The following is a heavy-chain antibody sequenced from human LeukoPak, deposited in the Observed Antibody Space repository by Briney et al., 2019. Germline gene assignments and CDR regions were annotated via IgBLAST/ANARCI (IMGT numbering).Heavy chain of an antibody. CDR2: IHYSGST. Sequence: PSETLSLTCTVSGGSITSSGYFWGWIRQPPGKRLDWIGSIHYSGSTYYNPSLKSRVTISVDTSENQFSLKLSSVTAADTAVYYCARQRDYYDTSGYDYFDYWGQGTLVTVSS. D-gene: IGHD3-22*01. CDR3: ARQRDYYDTSGYDYFDY. V-gene: IGHV4-39*01. CDR1: GGSITSSGYF. J-gene: IGHJ4*02.